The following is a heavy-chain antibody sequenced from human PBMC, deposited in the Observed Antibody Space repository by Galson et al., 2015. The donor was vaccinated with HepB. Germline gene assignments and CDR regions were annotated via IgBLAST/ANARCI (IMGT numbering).Heavy chain of an antibody. V-gene: IGHV3-23*01. CDR3: ARGEWTTYFDY. CDR2: ISGSGRST. CDR1: GFTFSDYA. D-gene: IGHD3-3*01. Sequence: SLRLSCAASGFTFSDYAMSWVRQAPGKGLEWVSAISGSGRSTYYADSVKGRFTISRDTSRNTVSLQMNGLRADDTAVYYCARGEWTTYFDYWGQGTLVTVSS. J-gene: IGHJ4*02.